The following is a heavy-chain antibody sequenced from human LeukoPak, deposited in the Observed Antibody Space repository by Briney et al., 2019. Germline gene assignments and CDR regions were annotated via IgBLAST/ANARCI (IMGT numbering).Heavy chain of an antibody. J-gene: IGHJ5*02. CDR1: GFTFSSYT. V-gene: IGHV3-23*01. CDR2: ISGSGEST. CDR3: YGDPTLSFDP. D-gene: IGHD4-17*01. Sequence: GGSLRLSCAASGFTFSSYTMSWVRQAPGKGLEWVSRISGSGESTYYADSVKGRFTISRDNSKNTLYLQMSSLRAEDTAVYYSYGDPTLSFDPWGQGTLVTVSS.